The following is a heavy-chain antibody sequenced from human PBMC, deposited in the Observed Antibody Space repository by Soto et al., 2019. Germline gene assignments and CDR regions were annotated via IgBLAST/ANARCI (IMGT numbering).Heavy chain of an antibody. V-gene: IGHV1-3*01. Sequence: GASVKVSCKASGYTFTSYAMHWVRQAPGQRLEWMGWINAGNGNTKYSQKFQGRVTITRDTSASTAYMELSSLRSEDTAVYYCASLPLEYYYDSSGSFDYWGQGTLVNVSS. CDR1: GYTFTSYA. J-gene: IGHJ4*02. CDR2: INAGNGNT. CDR3: ASLPLEYYYDSSGSFDY. D-gene: IGHD3-22*01.